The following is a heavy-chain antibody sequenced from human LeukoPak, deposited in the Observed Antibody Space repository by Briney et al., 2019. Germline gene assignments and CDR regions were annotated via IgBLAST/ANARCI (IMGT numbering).Heavy chain of an antibody. D-gene: IGHD1-1*01. CDR3: ARGPTISETGYFDY. CDR1: GGSFSTYY. Sequence: SETLSLTCAVYGGSFSTYYWSWIRQSPGKGLEWIAEINHRGDTNYNPSGKSRVTISVDTSKSQFSLKVSSLTAADTAVYYCARGPTISETGYFDYWGQGTLVTVSS. CDR2: INHRGDT. J-gene: IGHJ4*03. V-gene: IGHV4-34*01.